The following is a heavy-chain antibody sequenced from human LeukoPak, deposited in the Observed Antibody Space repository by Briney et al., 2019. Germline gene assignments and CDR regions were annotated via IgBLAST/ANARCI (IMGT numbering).Heavy chain of an antibody. Sequence: SETLSLTCAVSGGSISSSFWWSWVRQPPGKGLEWIGEIYHSGSTNYKPSLRSRVTISVDKSKNQFSLQLNSVTPEDTAVYYCARTKGYFDYWGQGTLVTVSS. V-gene: IGHV4-4*02. J-gene: IGHJ4*02. CDR3: ARTKGYFDY. CDR2: IYHSGST. CDR1: GGSISSSFW.